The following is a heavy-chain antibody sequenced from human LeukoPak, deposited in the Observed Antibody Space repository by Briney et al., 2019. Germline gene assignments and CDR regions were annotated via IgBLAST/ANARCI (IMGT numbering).Heavy chain of an antibody. CDR1: GFTFGDYA. D-gene: IGHD2-2*01. CDR2: IRSKAYGGTT. V-gene: IGHV3-49*04. J-gene: IGHJ6*02. CDR3: TRRLGYCSSTSCYLDYYYGMDV. Sequence: GGSLRLSCTASGFTFGDYAMSWVRQAPGKGLEWVGFIRSKAYGGTTEYAASVKGRSTISRDDSKSIAYLQMNSLKTEDTAVYYCTRRLGYCSSTSCYLDYYYGMDVWGQGTTVTVSS.